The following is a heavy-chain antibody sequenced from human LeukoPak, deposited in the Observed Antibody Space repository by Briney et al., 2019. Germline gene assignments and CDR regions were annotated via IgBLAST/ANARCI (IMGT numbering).Heavy chain of an antibody. V-gene: IGHV3-53*01. CDR1: GFNFGIYG. Sequence: GGSLRLSCTASGFNFGIYGMHWVRQAPGKGLEWVSVIYSGGSAYYADSVKGRFTISRDNSKNTLYLQMNSLRAEDTAVYYCAREEIVVIEDELGSGGMDVWGQGTTVTVSS. CDR2: IYSGGSA. J-gene: IGHJ6*02. D-gene: IGHD3-22*01. CDR3: AREEIVVIEDELGSGGMDV.